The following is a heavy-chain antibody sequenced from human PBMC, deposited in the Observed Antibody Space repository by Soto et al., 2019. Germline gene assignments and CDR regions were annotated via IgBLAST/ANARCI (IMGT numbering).Heavy chain of an antibody. D-gene: IGHD4-17*01. CDR1: GFTFSSYW. CDR2: INSDGSST. CDR3: ARDRAVTTYHASYYIDF. V-gene: IGHV3-74*01. J-gene: IGHJ4*02. Sequence: GGSLRLSCAASGFTFSSYWMHWVRQAPGKGLVWVSRINSDGSSTSYADSVKGRFTISRDNAKNTLYLQMNSLRAEDTAVYYCARDRAVTTYHASYYIDFWGQGTLVTVSS.